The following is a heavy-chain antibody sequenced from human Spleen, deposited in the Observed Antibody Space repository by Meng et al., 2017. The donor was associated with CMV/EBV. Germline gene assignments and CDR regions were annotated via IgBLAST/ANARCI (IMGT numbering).Heavy chain of an antibody. J-gene: IGHJ4*02. CDR3: ARGGQWRIRWPTDY. D-gene: IGHD6-19*01. Sequence: QLQLQQWGAGLLKPSETLSLTCAVYGGSFSGYYWSWIRQPPGKGLEWIGEINHSGSTNYNPSLKSRVTISVDTSKNQFSLKLSSVTAADTAVYYCARGGQWRIRWPTDYWGQGTLVTVFS. V-gene: IGHV4-34*01. CDR1: GGSFSGYY. CDR2: INHSGST.